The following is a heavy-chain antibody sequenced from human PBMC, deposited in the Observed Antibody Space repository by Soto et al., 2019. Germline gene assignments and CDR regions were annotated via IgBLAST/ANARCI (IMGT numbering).Heavy chain of an antibody. V-gene: IGHV3-33*01. D-gene: IGHD2-8*01. CDR2: IWYDGSNK. CDR3: ARGEVEGVLMVYAIHPVDY. J-gene: IGHJ4*02. Sequence: QVQLVESGGGVVQPGRSLRLSCAASGFTFSSYGMHWVRQAPGKGLEWVAVIWYDGSNKYYADSVKGRFTISRDNSKNALYMQMNSLRAEDTAVYYGARGEVEGVLMVYAIHPVDYWGQGTLVTVSS. CDR1: GFTFSSYG.